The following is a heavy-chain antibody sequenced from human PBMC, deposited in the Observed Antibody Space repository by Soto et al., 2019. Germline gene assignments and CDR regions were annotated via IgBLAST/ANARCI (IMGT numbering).Heavy chain of an antibody. J-gene: IGHJ5*02. D-gene: IGHD3-3*01. CDR3: ATTLRFLEWFGGSWFDP. CDR1: GYTLTELS. CDR2: FDPEDGET. Sequence: ASVKVSCKASGYTLTELSMHWVRQAPGKGLEWMGGFDPEDGETIYAQKFQGRVTMTEDTSTDTAYMELSSLRSEDTAVYYCATTLRFLEWFGGSWFDPWGQGTLVTVSS. V-gene: IGHV1-24*01.